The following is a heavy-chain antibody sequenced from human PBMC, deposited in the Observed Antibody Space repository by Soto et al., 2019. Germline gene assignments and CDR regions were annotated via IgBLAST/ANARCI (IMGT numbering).Heavy chain of an antibody. V-gene: IGHV4-4*02. Sequence: PSETLSLTCAVSGGSISSSNWWSWVRQPPGKGLEWIGEIYHSGSTNYNPSLKSRVTISVDKSKNQFSLKLSSVTAADTAVYYCARDETSIESSSGNKKSFFDYGGKGTLVTVSS. J-gene: IGHJ4*02. CDR2: IYHSGST. CDR1: GGSISSSNW. CDR3: ARDETSIESSSGNKKSFFDY. D-gene: IGHD6-13*01.